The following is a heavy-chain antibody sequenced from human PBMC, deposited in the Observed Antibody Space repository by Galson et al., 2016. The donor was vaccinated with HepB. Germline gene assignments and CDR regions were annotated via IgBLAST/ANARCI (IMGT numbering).Heavy chain of an antibody. V-gene: IGHV1-24*01. Sequence: SVKVSCKVSGYSLIELSMHWVRQAPGKGLEWMGGSDPEDGDTIYAQQFQGRVTLTEDTSTDTAYMELSSLRSEDTAVYYCATILIEDGRYYATPFYFWGQGTLVTVSS. CDR3: ATILIEDGRYYATPFYF. D-gene: IGHD3-16*01. CDR2: SDPEDGDT. J-gene: IGHJ4*02. CDR1: GYSLIELS.